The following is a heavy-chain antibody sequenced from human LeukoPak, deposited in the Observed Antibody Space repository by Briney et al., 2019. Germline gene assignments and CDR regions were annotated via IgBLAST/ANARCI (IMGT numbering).Heavy chain of an antibody. J-gene: IGHJ5*02. CDR3: ARVGLYCSGGSCYPNWFDP. V-gene: IGHV4-59*01. CDR1: GGSISSYY. Sequence: KPSETLSLTCTVSGGSISSYYWSWIRQPPGKGLEWIGYIYYSGSTNYNPSLKSRVTISVDTSKNQFPLKLSSVTAADTAVYYCARVGLYCSGGSCYPNWFDPWGQGTLVTVSS. D-gene: IGHD2-15*01. CDR2: IYYSGST.